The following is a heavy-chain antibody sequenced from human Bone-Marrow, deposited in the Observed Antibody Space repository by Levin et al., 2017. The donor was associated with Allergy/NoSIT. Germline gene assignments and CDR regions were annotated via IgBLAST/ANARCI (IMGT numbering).Heavy chain of an antibody. Sequence: GESLKISCAASGFTFSSYGMHWVRQAPGKGLEWVAVISYDGSNKYYADSVKGRFTISRDNSKNTLYLQMNSLRAEDTAVYYCAKDHGYGDPGRFDYWGQGTLVTVSS. CDR2: ISYDGSNK. CDR3: AKDHGYGDPGRFDY. CDR1: GFTFSSYG. V-gene: IGHV3-30*18. D-gene: IGHD4-17*01. J-gene: IGHJ4*02.